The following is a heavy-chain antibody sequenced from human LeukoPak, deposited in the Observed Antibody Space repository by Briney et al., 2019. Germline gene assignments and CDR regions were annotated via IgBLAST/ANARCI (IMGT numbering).Heavy chain of an antibody. CDR1: GGSISSSNYY. CDR3: ASMTTVTTY. V-gene: IGHV4-39*07. CDR2: INHSGST. D-gene: IGHD4-17*01. J-gene: IGHJ4*02. Sequence: PSETLSLTCIVSGGSISSSNYYWGWIRQSPGKGLEWIGEINHSGSTNYNPSLKSRVTISVDTSKNQFSLNLSSVTAADTAVYYCASMTTVTTYWGQGTLVTVSS.